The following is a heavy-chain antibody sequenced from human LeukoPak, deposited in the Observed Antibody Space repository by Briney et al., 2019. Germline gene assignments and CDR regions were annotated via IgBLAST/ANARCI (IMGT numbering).Heavy chain of an antibody. CDR2: IYTSGSP. J-gene: IGHJ4*02. V-gene: IGHV4-4*07. CDR1: SGSISSYD. D-gene: IGHD3-3*01. CDR3: ARAEYYDFWSGYSAHFDY. Sequence: SETLSLTCTVSSGSISSYDWSWIRQPAGKGLEWIGRIYTSGSPNYNPSLKSRVTISVDKSKNQFSLKLSSVTAADTAVYYCARAEYYDFWSGYSAHFDYWGQGTLVTVSS.